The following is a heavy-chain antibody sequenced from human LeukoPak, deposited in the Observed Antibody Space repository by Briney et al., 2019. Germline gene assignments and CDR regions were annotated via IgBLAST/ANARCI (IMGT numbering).Heavy chain of an antibody. CDR3: AAGCSSTSCYAYFGMDV. J-gene: IGHJ6*02. CDR1: GGSISSYY. Sequence: PSETRSLTCTVSGGSISSYYWSWIRQPPGKGLEWIGYIYYSGSTNYNPSLKSRVTISVDTSKNQFSLKLSSVTAADTAVYYCAAGCSSTSCYAYFGMDVWGQGTTVTVSS. CDR2: IYYSGST. D-gene: IGHD2-2*01. V-gene: IGHV4-59*01.